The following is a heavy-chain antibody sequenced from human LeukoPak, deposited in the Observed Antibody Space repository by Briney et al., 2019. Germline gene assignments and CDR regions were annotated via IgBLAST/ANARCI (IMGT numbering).Heavy chain of an antibody. J-gene: IGHJ4*02. V-gene: IGHV1-8*01. CDR3: ARARSTFGGVINY. CDR1: GYTFTSYD. Sequence: KPGASVKVSCKASGYTFTSYDINWVRQATGQGLEWMGWMNPNSGNTGYAQKFQGRVTMTRNTSISTAYMELSRLRSEDTAVYYCARARSTFGGVINYWGQGTLVTVSS. CDR2: MNPNSGNT. D-gene: IGHD3-16*02.